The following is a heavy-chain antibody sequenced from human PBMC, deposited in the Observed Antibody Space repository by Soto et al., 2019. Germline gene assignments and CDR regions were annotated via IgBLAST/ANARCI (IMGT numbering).Heavy chain of an antibody. Sequence: SETLSLTCAVYGGSFSGYYWSWIRQPPGKGLEWIGEINHSGSTNYNPSLKSRVTISVDMSKNQFSLRLSSVTAADTALYFCARTTAVPNTLRSRYFFDYWGQGTLVTVSS. V-gene: IGHV4-34*01. J-gene: IGHJ4*02. CDR1: GGSFSGYY. CDR2: INHSGST. D-gene: IGHD4-17*01. CDR3: ARTTAVPNTLRSRYFFDY.